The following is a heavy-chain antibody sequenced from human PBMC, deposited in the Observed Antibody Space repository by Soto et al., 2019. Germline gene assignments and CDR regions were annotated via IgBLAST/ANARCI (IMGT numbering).Heavy chain of an antibody. D-gene: IGHD6-13*01. J-gene: IGHJ4*02. CDR2: IHPNGGGT. CDR3: TRTFISSKDGFDL. V-gene: IGHV1-46*03. Sequence: QVQLVQSGAEVKKPGASVKVSCKASGYSFTNYYMHWVRQAPGQGLAYMGVIHPNGGGTSYAQKFQGRVTMTSDTSASIAYMELSSLRSDDTAVYYCTRTFISSKDGFDLWGQGTLVTVSS. CDR1: GYSFTNYY.